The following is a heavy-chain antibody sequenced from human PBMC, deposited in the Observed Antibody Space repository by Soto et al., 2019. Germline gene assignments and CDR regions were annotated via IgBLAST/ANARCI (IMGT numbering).Heavy chain of an antibody. D-gene: IGHD2-15*01. CDR2: ISNSGNSI. V-gene: IGHV3-11*01. CDR3: ARLEGDCTGGSCYSGAFDH. CDR1: RFTCVDYY. J-gene: IGHJ4*02. Sequence: GGSLRLSWAASRFTCVDYYMTWIRQAPGKGLEWVAYISNSGNSIYYAESVKGRFTMSRDNANNSLSLQMNSLRAEDTARYYCARLEGDCTGGSCYSGAFDHWGQGALVTVSS.